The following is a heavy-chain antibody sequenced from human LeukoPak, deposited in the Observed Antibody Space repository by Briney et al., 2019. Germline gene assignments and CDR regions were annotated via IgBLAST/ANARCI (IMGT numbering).Heavy chain of an antibody. V-gene: IGHV1-69*04. CDR1: GGTFSSYA. J-gene: IGHJ5*02. Sequence: SVKVSCKASGGTFSSYAISWVRQAPGQGLEWMGRIIPILGIANYAQKFQGRVTITADKSTSTAYMELSSLRSEDTAVYYCARDWDGDYKINWFDPWGQGTLVTVSS. D-gene: IGHD4-17*01. CDR2: IIPILGIA. CDR3: ARDWDGDYKINWFDP.